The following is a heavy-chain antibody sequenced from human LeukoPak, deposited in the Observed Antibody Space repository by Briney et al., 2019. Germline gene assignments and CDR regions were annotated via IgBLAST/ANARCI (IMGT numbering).Heavy chain of an antibody. CDR3: ARDNWNYGRGFDY. V-gene: IGHV1-69*06. CDR2: IIPIFGTA. CDR1: GYTFTSYD. J-gene: IGHJ4*02. D-gene: IGHD1-7*01. Sequence: SVKVSCKASGYTFTSYDINWVRQAPGQGLEWMGRIIPIFGTANYAQKFQGRVTITADKSTSTAYMELSSLRSEDTAVYYCARDNWNYGRGFDYWGQGTLVTVSS.